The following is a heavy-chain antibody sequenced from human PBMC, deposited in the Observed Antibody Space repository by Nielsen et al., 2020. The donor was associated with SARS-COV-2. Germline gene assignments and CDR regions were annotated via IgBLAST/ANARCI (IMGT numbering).Heavy chain of an antibody. J-gene: IGHJ4*02. CDR3: ARTTVTTAFDY. D-gene: IGHD4-17*01. Sequence: SETLSLTCTVSGGSIRSYYWTWIRQPPGKGLEWIGYIYYSGSTYYNPSLKSRVTISEDTSKNQFSLNLSSVTAADTAVYYCARTTVTTAFDYWGQGTLVTVSS. CDR1: GGSIRSYY. CDR2: IYYSGST. V-gene: IGHV4-59*08.